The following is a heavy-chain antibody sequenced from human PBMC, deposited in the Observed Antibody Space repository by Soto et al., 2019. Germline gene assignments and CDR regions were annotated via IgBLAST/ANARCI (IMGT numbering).Heavy chain of an antibody. CDR1: GFTFSDHY. CDR3: ARANSGYDLDYFDY. CDR2: TRNKANSYTT. Sequence: LRLSFAASGFTFSDHYMDWVRQAPGKGLEWVGRTRNKANSYTTEYSASVKGRFTISRDDSKNSLYLQMNSLKTEDTAVYYCARANSGYDLDYFDYWGQGTLVTVSS. D-gene: IGHD5-12*01. V-gene: IGHV3-72*01. J-gene: IGHJ4*02.